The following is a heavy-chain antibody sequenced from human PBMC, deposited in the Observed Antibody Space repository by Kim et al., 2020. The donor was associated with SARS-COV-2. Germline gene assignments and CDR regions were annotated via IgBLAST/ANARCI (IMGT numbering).Heavy chain of an antibody. Sequence: GGSLRLSCAASGFTFSSYSMNWVRQAPGKGLEWVSSISSSSSYIYYADSVKGRFTISRDNAKNSLYLQMNSLRAEDTAVYYCARAGVDSSGYRAFDIWGQGTMVTVSS. CDR3: ARAGVDSSGYRAFDI. J-gene: IGHJ3*02. D-gene: IGHD3-22*01. CDR1: GFTFSSYS. V-gene: IGHV3-21*01. CDR2: ISSSSSYI.